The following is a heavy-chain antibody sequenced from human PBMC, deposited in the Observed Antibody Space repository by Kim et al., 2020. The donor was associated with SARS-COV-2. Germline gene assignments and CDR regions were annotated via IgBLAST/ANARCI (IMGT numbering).Heavy chain of an antibody. CDR1: GLTFSKTG. D-gene: IGHD6-13*01. J-gene: IGHJ4*02. Sequence: GGSLRLSCVASGLTFSKTGMHWVRQVPGKGLVWVSRINGDGSITTYADSVKGRFSISRDNAKNTLYLQMNSLRAEDTAVYYCASEAYSASWYVWGQGTLVTVSS. CDR3: ASEAYSASWYV. V-gene: IGHV3-74*01. CDR2: INGDGSIT.